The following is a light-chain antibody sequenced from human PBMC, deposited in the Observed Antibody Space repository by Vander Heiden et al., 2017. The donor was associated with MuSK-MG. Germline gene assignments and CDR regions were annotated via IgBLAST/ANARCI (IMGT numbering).Light chain of an antibody. V-gene: IGKV1-39*01. CDR1: QSISND. J-gene: IGKJ2*02. CDR2: AAS. Sequence: IPLTQSPSSLSATVGDRVTITCRASQSISNDLNWYQQKPGKAPKLLIYAASSLQSGVPSRFRGSGSGTDFTLTINSLQPEDFATYYCQQSYSLPCTFGQGTKVEI. CDR3: QQSYSLPCT.